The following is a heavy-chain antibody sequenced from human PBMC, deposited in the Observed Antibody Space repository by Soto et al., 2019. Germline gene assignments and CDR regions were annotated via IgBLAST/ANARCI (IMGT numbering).Heavy chain of an antibody. CDR1: GGSSSSSSYY. D-gene: IGHD2-8*01. J-gene: IGHJ4*02. CDR2: IYYSGST. V-gene: IGHV4-39*01. Sequence: TSETLSLTCTVSGGSSSSSSYYWGWIRQPPGKGLEWIGSIYYSGSTYYNPSLKSRVTISVDTSKNQFSLKLSSVTAADTAVYYCARQDIVLMVYANDYWGQGTLVTVSS. CDR3: ARQDIVLMVYANDY.